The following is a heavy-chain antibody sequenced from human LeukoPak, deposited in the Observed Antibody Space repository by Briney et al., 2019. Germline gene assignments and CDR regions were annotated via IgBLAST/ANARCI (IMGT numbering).Heavy chain of an antibody. CDR1: GGSISGYY. D-gene: IGHD3-22*01. J-gene: IGHJ2*01. Sequence: SETLSLTCTVSGGSISGYYWSWIRQPPGKGLEWVGYISYSGSTNYNPSLKSRVTISVDTSKNQLSLKLSSVTAADTAVYYCARDGTDYYDSSGSDWYFDLWGRGTLVTVSS. CDR2: ISYSGST. CDR3: ARDGTDYYDSSGSDWYFDL. V-gene: IGHV4-59*12.